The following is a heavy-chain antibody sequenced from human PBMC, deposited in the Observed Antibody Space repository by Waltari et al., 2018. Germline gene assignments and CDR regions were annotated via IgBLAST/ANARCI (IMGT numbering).Heavy chain of an antibody. V-gene: IGHV1-24*01. D-gene: IGHD3-10*01. CDR3: ATVPSSRYYYGSGSLYYFDY. J-gene: IGHJ4*02. Sequence: QVQLVQSGAEVKKPGASVKVSCKVSGYTLTELSMHWVRQAPGKGLEWMGGVDPEDGETIYAQKVQGRVTMTEDTSTDTAYMELSSLRSEDTAVYYCATVPSSRYYYGSGSLYYFDYWGQGTLVTVSS. CDR1: GYTLTELS. CDR2: VDPEDGET.